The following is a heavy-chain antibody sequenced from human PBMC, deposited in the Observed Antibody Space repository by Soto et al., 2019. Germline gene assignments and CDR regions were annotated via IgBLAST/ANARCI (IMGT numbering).Heavy chain of an antibody. Sequence: QVQLVESGGGVVQPGRSLRLSCAASGFTFSSYAMHWVRQAPGKGLEWVAVISYDGSNKYYADSVKGRFTISRDNSKNTLYLQMNSLRAEDTAVYYCAREGEGIAVAAYGNWGQGTLVTVSS. D-gene: IGHD6-19*01. CDR3: AREGEGIAVAAYGN. CDR2: ISYDGSNK. CDR1: GFTFSSYA. J-gene: IGHJ4*02. V-gene: IGHV3-30-3*01.